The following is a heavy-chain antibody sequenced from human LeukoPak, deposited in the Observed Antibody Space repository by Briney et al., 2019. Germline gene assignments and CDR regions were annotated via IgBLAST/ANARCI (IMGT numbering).Heavy chain of an antibody. D-gene: IGHD3-22*01. J-gene: IGHJ4*02. CDR1: GYTFTSYY. CDR2: INPSGGST. V-gene: IGHV1-46*01. Sequence: ASVKVSCKASGYTFTSYYMHWVRQAPGQGLERMGIINPSGGSTSYAQKFQGRVTMTRDTSTSTVYMELSSLRSEDTAVYYCARSGAYYYDSSGYFLAYWGQGTLVTVSS. CDR3: ARSGAYYYDSSGYFLAY.